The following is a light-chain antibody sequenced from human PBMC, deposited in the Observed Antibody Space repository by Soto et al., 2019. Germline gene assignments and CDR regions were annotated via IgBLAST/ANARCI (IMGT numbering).Light chain of an antibody. CDR2: DTS. V-gene: IGKV1-5*01. CDR1: QSVSDW. Sequence: DIQMTQSPSTLSGSVGDSVTITCRASQSVSDWLAWYQQKPGNPPKLLIYDTSRLESAVPSRFSASGSGTEFTLTISSLQPDDFATYYCQQYNSYWTVGQGTKVDIK. CDR3: QQYNSYWT. J-gene: IGKJ1*01.